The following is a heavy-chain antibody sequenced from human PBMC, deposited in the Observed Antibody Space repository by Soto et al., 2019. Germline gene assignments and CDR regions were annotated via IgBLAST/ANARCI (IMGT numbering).Heavy chain of an antibody. CDR2: IDNNGGT. J-gene: IGHJ6*02. Sequence: QVQLQESGPGLVKTSVTLSLTCTVSGGSVSSYKWRWIRQTPGKGREWIGYIDNNGGTSYNTSLRSRVTMSVDTSTKQFSLRLNSVTAADTAVYYGVRQGFGALHGLVDDWGQGTTVTVSS. CDR3: VRQGFGALHGLVDD. D-gene: IGHD3-10*01. V-gene: IGHV4-59*08. CDR1: GGSVSSYK.